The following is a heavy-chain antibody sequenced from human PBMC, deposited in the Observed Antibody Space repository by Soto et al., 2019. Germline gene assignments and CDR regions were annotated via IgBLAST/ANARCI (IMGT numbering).Heavy chain of an antibody. CDR1: GGSVSDKTYY. D-gene: IGHD2-15*01. CDR2: VYYSGTT. V-gene: IGHV4-61*01. CDR3: ARSHGRSGGSCSGWFDP. Sequence: PSETLSLTCSVSGGSVSDKTYYWSWIRQPPGKRLEWIGYVYYSGTTNYNPSLKSRVTISVDLSKNQFSLKLSSVTAADTAVYYCARSHGRSGGSCSGWFDPWGQGTLVTVSS. J-gene: IGHJ5*02.